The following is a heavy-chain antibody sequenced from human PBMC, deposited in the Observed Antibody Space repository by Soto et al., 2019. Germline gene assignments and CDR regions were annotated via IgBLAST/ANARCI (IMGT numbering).Heavy chain of an antibody. V-gene: IGHV1-69*13. J-gene: IGHJ4*02. CDR2: IIPIFGTA. CDR3: ARSLWDNCDD. D-gene: IGHD1-26*01. CDR1: GGTFSSYA. Sequence: GSSVQVSCTASGGTFSSYAISWVRQAPGQGLEWMGGIIPIFGTANYAQKFQGRVTITANESTSTAYMELSSLRSEDTAVYYCARSLWDNCDDWGKRTRVTVAS.